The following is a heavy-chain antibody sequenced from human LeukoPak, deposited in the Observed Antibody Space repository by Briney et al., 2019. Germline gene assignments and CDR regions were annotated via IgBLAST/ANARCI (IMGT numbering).Heavy chain of an antibody. D-gene: IGHD2-2*01. V-gene: IGHV4-59*12. CDR2: IYYSGST. J-gene: IGHJ4*02. CDR3: ARGAVPAAILAYFDY. Sequence: NPSETLSLTCTVSGGSISSYYWSWIRQPPGKGLEWIGYIYYSGSTNYNPSLKSRVTISVDTSKNQFSLKLSSVTAADTAVYYCARGAVPAAILAYFDYWGQGTLVTVSS. CDR1: GGSISSYY.